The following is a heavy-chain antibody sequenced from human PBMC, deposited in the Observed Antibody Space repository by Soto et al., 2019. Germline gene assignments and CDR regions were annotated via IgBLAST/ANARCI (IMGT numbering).Heavy chain of an antibody. V-gene: IGHV3-23*01. Sequence: PGGSMILSCAASGFNISSYAMSWVRKAPGKGLEWVSAISGSGGSTYYADSVKGRFTISRDNSKNTLYLQMNSLRAEDTAVYYCAAGGAVAGTRYYYYGMDVWGQGTTVTVSS. CDR2: ISGSGGST. CDR3: AAGGAVAGTRYYYYGMDV. J-gene: IGHJ6*02. CDR1: GFNISSYA. D-gene: IGHD6-19*01.